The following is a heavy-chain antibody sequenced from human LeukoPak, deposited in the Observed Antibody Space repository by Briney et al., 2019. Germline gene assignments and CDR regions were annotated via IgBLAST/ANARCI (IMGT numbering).Heavy chain of an antibody. CDR1: GFTLSSYW. D-gene: IGHD5-18*01. V-gene: IGHV3-74*01. Sequence: GSLRLSCAASGFTLSSYWMHWVRQAPGKGLVWVSRINSDGSSTSYADSVKGRFTISRDNAKNTLYLQMNSLRAEDTAMYYCARGGGYSYGCTDYWGQGTLVTVSS. CDR3: ARGGGYSYGCTDY. J-gene: IGHJ4*02. CDR2: INSDGSST.